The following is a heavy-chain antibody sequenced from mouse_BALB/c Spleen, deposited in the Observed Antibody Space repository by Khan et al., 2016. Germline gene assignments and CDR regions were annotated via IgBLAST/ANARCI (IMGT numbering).Heavy chain of an antibody. CDR2: INTYNGKP. D-gene: IGHD2-13*01. CDR3: ARQYKNVDWAYYFDY. V-gene: IGHV9-3-1*01. J-gene: IGHJ2*01. CDR1: GYTFTNYG. Sequence: QMQLVQSGPELKKPGETVKISCKASGYTFTNYGMNWVKQAPGKGLKWMGGINTYNGKPTYADDFKGRSALALETSANTAYLQINNLKTEDPSTYFCARQYKNVDWAYYFDYWGQGTTLTFAS.